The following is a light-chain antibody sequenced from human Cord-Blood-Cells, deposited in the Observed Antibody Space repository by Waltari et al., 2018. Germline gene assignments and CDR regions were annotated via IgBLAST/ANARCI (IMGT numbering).Light chain of an antibody. CDR1: QSLLHSNGYNY. CDR3: MQALQTPYT. CDR2: LGS. J-gene: IGKJ2*01. V-gene: IGKV2-28*01. Sequence: DIVMTQSPLSLPVTPGEPAYISCRSSQSLLHSNGYNYLDWYLQKPGQSPQLLIYLGSNRASGVPDMFSGSGSGTDFTLKISRVEAEDVGVYYCMQALQTPYTFGQGTKLEIK.